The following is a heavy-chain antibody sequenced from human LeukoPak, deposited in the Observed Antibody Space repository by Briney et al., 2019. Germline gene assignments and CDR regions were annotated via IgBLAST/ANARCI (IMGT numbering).Heavy chain of an antibody. D-gene: IGHD3-22*01. V-gene: IGHV1-69*05. Sequence: SVTVSCKASGYTFTSYGISWVRQAPGQGLEWMGGIIPIFGTANYAQKFQGRVTITRDTSASTAYMELSSLRSEDTAVYYCARGGVPGYFYDSSGYYYHYFDFWGQGTLVTVSS. CDR1: GYTFTSYG. CDR3: ARGGVPGYFYDSSGYYYHYFDF. J-gene: IGHJ4*02. CDR2: IIPIFGTA.